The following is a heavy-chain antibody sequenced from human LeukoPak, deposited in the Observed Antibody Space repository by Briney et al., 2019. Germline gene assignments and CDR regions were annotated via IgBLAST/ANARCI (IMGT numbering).Heavy chain of an antibody. CDR1: GGSISSYY. CDR2: IYYSGST. D-gene: IGHD3-22*01. Sequence: PSETLSLTCTVSGGSISSYYWSWLRQPPGKGLEWIGYIYYSGSTNYNPSLKSRVTISVDTSKNQFSLKLSSVTAADTAVYYCARQLAYYDSSGYYSATNWFDPWGQGTLVTVSS. J-gene: IGHJ5*02. CDR3: ARQLAYYDSSGYYSATNWFDP. V-gene: IGHV4-59*08.